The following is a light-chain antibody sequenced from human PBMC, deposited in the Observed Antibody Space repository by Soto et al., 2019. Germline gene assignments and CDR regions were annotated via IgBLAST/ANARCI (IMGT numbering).Light chain of an antibody. CDR1: SSDVGSYNL. V-gene: IGLV2-14*02. J-gene: IGLJ1*01. CDR2: DVS. CDR3: TSYTSSTPFYV. Sequence: QSVLTQPASVSGSPGQSITISCTGTSSDVGSYNLVSWYQQHPGKAPQLMIYDVSNRPSGVSNRFSGSKSGDTASLTISGLQAEDEADYYCTSYTSSTPFYVFGTGTKVTVL.